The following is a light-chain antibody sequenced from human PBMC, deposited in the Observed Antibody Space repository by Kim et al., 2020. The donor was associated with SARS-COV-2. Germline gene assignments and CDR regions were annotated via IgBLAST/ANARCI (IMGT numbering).Light chain of an antibody. CDR3: CSYAGSTTNYV. Sequence: QSITTSCTGTSGDVGSYDLVSWYQQHPGKAPKRMIYEATMRPSGISNRFSGSKSGNTASLTISGLQAEDEADYYCCSYAGSTTNYVFGTGTKVTVL. CDR2: EAT. V-gene: IGLV2-23*01. CDR1: SGDVGSYDL. J-gene: IGLJ1*01.